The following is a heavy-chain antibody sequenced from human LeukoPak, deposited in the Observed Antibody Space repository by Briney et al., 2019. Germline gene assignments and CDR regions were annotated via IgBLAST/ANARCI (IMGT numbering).Heavy chain of an antibody. D-gene: IGHD3-10*01. CDR2: INPNSGGT. CDR3: AKLTDLWFGELGAFDI. Sequence: ASVKVSCKASGYTFTGYYMHWVRQAPGQGLEWMGWINPNSGGTNYAQKFQGRVTMTRDTSISTAYMELSRLRSDDTAVYYCAKLTDLWFGELGAFDIWGQGTMVTVSS. CDR1: GYTFTGYY. J-gene: IGHJ3*02. V-gene: IGHV1-2*02.